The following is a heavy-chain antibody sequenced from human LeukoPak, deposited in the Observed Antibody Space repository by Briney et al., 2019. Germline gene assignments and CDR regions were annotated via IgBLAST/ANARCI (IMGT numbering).Heavy chain of an antibody. CDR3: ARDPPLYYYDSSGFAFDI. CDR1: GYTFTGYY. Sequence: GSSVKVSCKASGYTFTGYYMHWVRQAPGQGLEWMGWINPNSGGTNYAQKFQGRVTMTRDTSISTAYMELSRLRSDDTAVYYCARDPPLYYYDSSGFAFDIWGQGTMVTVSS. D-gene: IGHD3-22*01. V-gene: IGHV1-2*02. J-gene: IGHJ3*02. CDR2: INPNSGGT.